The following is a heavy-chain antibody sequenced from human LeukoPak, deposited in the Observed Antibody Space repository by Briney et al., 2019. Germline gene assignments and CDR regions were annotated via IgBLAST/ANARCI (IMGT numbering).Heavy chain of an antibody. Sequence: YPGGSLRLSCAASGFTFSSYAMSWVRQAPGKGLEWVSAISGSGGSTYYADSAKGRFTISRDNSKNTLYLQMNSLRAEDTAVYYCANSGYSSSWRWDWGQGTLVTVSS. J-gene: IGHJ4*02. CDR1: GFTFSSYA. D-gene: IGHD6-13*01. CDR2: ISGSGGST. CDR3: ANSGYSSSWRWD. V-gene: IGHV3-23*01.